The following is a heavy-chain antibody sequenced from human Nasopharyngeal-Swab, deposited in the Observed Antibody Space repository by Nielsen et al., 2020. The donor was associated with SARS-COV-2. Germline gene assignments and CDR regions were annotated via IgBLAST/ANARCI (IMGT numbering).Heavy chain of an antibody. CDR2: IYYSGST. Sequence: LRLSCTFSGGSISSGGYYWSWIRQHPGKGLEWIGYIYYSGSTYYNPSLKSRVTISVDTSKNQFSLKLSSVTAADTAVYYCARANRSGIFGVVLNFDYWGQGTLVTVSS. J-gene: IGHJ4*02. V-gene: IGHV4-31*02. CDR1: GGSISSGGYY. D-gene: IGHD3-3*01. CDR3: ARANRSGIFGVVLNFDY.